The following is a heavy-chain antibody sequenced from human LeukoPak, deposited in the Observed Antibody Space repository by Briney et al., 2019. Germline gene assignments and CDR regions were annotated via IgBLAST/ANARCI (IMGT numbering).Heavy chain of an antibody. V-gene: IGHV3-69-1*02. CDR3: AELGITMIGGV. D-gene: IGHD3-10*02. Sequence: GGSLRLSCAASGFTFTHYGMNWVRQAPGKGLEWVSIIYSSRGTNYADSVKGRFTISRDNAKNSLYLQMNSLRAEDTAVYYCAELGITMIGGVWGKGTTVTISS. J-gene: IGHJ6*04. CDR2: IYSSRGT. CDR1: GFTFTHYG.